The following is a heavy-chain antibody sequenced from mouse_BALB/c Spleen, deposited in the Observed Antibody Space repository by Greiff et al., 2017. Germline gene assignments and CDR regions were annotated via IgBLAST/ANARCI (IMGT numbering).Heavy chain of an antibody. CDR3: ARRASDYGPFAY. Sequence: QVTLKVSGPGILQPSQTLSLTCSFSGFSLSTSGMGVSWIRQPSGKGLEWLAHIYWDDDKRYNPSLKSRLTISKDTSSNQVFLKITSVDTADTATYYCARRASDYGPFAYWGQGTLVTVSA. CDR1: GFSLSTSGMG. CDR2: IYWDDDK. V-gene: IGHV8-12*01. J-gene: IGHJ3*01. D-gene: IGHD1-2*01.